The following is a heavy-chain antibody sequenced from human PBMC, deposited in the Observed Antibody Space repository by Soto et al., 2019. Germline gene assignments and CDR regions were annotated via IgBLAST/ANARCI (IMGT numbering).Heavy chain of an antibody. Sequence: ASVKVSCKASGYTFTGYYMHWVRQAPGQGLEWMGWINPNSGGTNYAQKFQGRVTMTRDTSISTAYMELSRLRSDDTAVYYCARDLEYSSSPSLFDIWGQGTMVTVSS. J-gene: IGHJ3*02. CDR1: GYTFTGYY. CDR2: INPNSGGT. CDR3: ARDLEYSSSPSLFDI. V-gene: IGHV1-2*02. D-gene: IGHD6-6*01.